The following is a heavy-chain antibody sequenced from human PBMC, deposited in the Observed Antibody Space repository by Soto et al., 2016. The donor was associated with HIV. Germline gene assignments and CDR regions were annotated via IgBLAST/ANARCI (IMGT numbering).Heavy chain of an antibody. V-gene: IGHV1-69*13. CDR3: ARHFEGVRDIVVVPAAFDI. CDR1: GGTFSIYG. J-gene: IGHJ3*02. CDR2: IIPIFGTA. D-gene: IGHD2-2*01. Sequence: QVQLVQSGAEVKKPGSSVKVSCKASGGTFSIYGISWVRQAPGQGLEWMGGIIPIFGTANYAQKFQDRVTITADESTSTAYMELSSLRSEDTAVYYCARHFEGVRDIVVVPAAFDIWAKGQWSPSLQ.